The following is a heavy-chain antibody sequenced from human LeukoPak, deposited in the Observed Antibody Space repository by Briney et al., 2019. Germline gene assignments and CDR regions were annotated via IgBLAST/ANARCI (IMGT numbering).Heavy chain of an antibody. CDR1: GGSISSGDFY. V-gene: IGHV4-61*08. D-gene: IGHD4-17*01. CDR3: ARGALGRDYGDYHVDYYYGMDV. J-gene: IGHJ6*02. CDR2: IYYSGST. Sequence: PSETLSLTCTVSGGSISSGDFYWSWIRQPPGKGLTWIGYIYYSGSTNYNPSLNSRVTISVDTSKNQFSLKLSSVTAADTAIYYCARGALGRDYGDYHVDYYYGMDVWGQGTTVTVSS.